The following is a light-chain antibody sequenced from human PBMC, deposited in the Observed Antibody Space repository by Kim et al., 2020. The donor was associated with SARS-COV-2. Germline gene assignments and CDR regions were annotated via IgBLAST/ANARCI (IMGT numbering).Light chain of an antibody. V-gene: IGLV6-57*03. J-gene: IGLJ2*01. CDR2: EDN. CDR3: QSYDSSSVV. CDR1: SGSIASNY. Sequence: NFMLTQPHSVSESPGKTVTISCTRSSGSIASNYVQWYQQRPGSAPTTVIYEDNQRPSGVPDRFSASIDSSSNSASLTISGLKTEDEADYYCQSYDSSSVVFGGGTQLTV.